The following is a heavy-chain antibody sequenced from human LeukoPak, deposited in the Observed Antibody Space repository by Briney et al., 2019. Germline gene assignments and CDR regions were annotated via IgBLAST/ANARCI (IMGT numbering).Heavy chain of an antibody. V-gene: IGHV3-23*01. D-gene: IGHD6-19*01. CDR1: GFTVSNNE. J-gene: IGHJ5*02. CDR3: AKLRGLDPRSWFDP. CDR2: ISGSGGST. Sequence: GGSLRLSCAASGFTVSNNEMSWVRQAPGKGLEWVSAISGSGGSTYYADSVKGRFTISRDNSKNTLYLQMNSLRAEDTAVYYCAKLRGLDPRSWFDPWGQGTLVTVSS.